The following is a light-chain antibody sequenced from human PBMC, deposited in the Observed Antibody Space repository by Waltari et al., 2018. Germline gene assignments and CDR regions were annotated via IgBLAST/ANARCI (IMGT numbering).Light chain of an antibody. V-gene: IGKV3-11*01. J-gene: IGKJ3*01. CDR2: DAS. Sequence: EIVLTQSPATLSLSPGERATLSCRASQSVSSQLAGYQQTPGQAPRLLIYDASNRATGIPARFSGSGSGTDFTLTISSLEPEDFAVYYCQQRDNWPPLFTFGPGTKVDIK. CDR1: QSVSSQ. CDR3: QQRDNWPPLFT.